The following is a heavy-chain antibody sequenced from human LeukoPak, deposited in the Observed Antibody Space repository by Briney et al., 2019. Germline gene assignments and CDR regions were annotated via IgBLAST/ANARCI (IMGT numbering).Heavy chain of an antibody. CDR2: IYYSGST. CDR3: AREGPLYDILTGYLYYFDY. CDR1: GGSISSSSYY. Sequence: SETQSLTCTVSGGSISSSSYYWGWIRQPPGKGLEWIGSIYYSGSTYYNPSLKSRVTISVDTSKNQFSLKLSSVTAADTAVYYCAREGPLYDILTGYLYYFDYWGQGTLVTVSS. D-gene: IGHD3-9*01. V-gene: IGHV4-39*07. J-gene: IGHJ4*02.